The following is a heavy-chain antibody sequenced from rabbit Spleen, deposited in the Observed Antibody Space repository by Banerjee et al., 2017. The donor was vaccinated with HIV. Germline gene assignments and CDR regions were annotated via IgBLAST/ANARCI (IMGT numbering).Heavy chain of an antibody. V-gene: IGHV1S40*01. Sequence: QSLEESGGDLVKPGASLTLTCTASGVSFSSGYWICWGRQAPGKGLEWIGCIYAGSSGTTYYAYWTKGRFTISKTSSTTVTLQMTSLTAADTATYFCAKMRYGSYGYFDLWGQGTLVTVS. J-gene: IGHJ4*01. D-gene: IGHD6-1*01. CDR3: AKMRYGSYGYFDL. CDR2: IYAGSSGTT. CDR1: GVSFSSGYW.